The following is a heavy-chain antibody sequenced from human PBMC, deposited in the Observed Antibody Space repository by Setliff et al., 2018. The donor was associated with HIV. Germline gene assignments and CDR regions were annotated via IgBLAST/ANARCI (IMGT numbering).Heavy chain of an antibody. V-gene: IGHV1-69*13. J-gene: IGHJ4*01. CDR2: IIPIFGTV. CDR3: ARARNKWGTFDY. CDR1: GGSFSSYS. Sequence: SVQVSCKASGGSFSSYSISWVLQAPGQGLEWMGGIIPIFGTVNYAQRFQGRVTISADGSTSSAYMELNSLRSEETAVYYCARARNKWGTFDYWGQGTLVTVSS. D-gene: IGHD1-26*01.